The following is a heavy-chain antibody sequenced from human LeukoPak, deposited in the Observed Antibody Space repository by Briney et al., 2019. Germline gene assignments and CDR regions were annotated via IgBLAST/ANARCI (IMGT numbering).Heavy chain of an antibody. CDR1: GGSFSGYY. CDR2: INHSAST. Sequence: SDTLSLTCALYGGSFSGYYWSWIRQPPGKGLEWIGEINHSASTNYNPSLKSRFTISVDTSKNQFSLKLSSVTAADTAVYYCARGSRGKNIVVVPAARVYFDYWGQGTLVTVSS. J-gene: IGHJ4*02. CDR3: ARGSRGKNIVVVPAARVYFDY. V-gene: IGHV4-34*01. D-gene: IGHD2-2*01.